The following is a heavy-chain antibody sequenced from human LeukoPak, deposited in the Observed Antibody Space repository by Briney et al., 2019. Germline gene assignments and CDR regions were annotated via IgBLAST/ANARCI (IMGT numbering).Heavy chain of an antibody. CDR2: INPSGGST. Sequence: GASVKVSCKASGYTFTSYYMHWVRQAPGQGLEWMGIINPSGGSTSYAQKFQGRVTMTRDTSTSTVYMELSSLRSEDTAVYYCARLQWGGARHAFMVRATYYFDYWGQGTLVTVSS. D-gene: IGHD3-10*01. J-gene: IGHJ4*02. V-gene: IGHV1-46*01. CDR3: ARLQWGGARHAFMVRATYYFDY. CDR1: GYTFTSYY.